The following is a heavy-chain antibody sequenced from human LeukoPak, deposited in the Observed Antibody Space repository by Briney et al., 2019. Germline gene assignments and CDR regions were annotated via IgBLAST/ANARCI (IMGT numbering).Heavy chain of an antibody. D-gene: IGHD3-16*01. Sequence: ASVKVSCKASGYTFTTYFLHWVRQAPGQGLEWMGMINPSAGSTNYAQSFQGRVTMTRDTYTSTVYMELTSLTSEDTAVYYCAREAPGGYFDYWGQRTLVTVSS. J-gene: IGHJ4*02. CDR1: GYTFTTYF. V-gene: IGHV1-46*01. CDR2: INPSAGST. CDR3: AREAPGGYFDY.